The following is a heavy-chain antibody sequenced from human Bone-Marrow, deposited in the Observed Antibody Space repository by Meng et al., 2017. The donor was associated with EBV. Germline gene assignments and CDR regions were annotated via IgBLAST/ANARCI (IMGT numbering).Heavy chain of an antibody. CDR2: IYYSGST. D-gene: IGHD5-24*01. V-gene: IGHV4-61*01. J-gene: IGHJ4*02. CDR1: GGSVSSGSYY. Sequence: QGQLQESGPGLVKPSETLSLTCTVSGGSVSSGSYYWSWIRQPPGKGLEWIGYIYYSGSTNYNPSLKSRVTISVDTSKNQFSLKLSSVTAADTAVYYCARRRLQFGYFDYWGQGTLVTVSS. CDR3: ARRRLQFGYFDY.